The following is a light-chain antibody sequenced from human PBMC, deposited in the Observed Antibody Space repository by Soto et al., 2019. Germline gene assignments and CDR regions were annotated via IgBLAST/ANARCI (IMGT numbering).Light chain of an antibody. V-gene: IGKV1-39*01. CDR1: QSITSH. CDR3: QQSYSTSWT. Sequence: DIQVTQSPPSLPASVGDRVTISCRASQSITSHLNWYQEKPGKAPKVIIYASSILHRGVPSRFSGNGSGTFFTLTITSLQPEDFATYYCQQSYSTSWTFGQGTKVDIK. J-gene: IGKJ1*01. CDR2: ASS.